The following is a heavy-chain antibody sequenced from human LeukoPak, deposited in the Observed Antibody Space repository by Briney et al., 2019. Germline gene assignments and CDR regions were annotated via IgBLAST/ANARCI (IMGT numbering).Heavy chain of an antibody. CDR1: GGSISSYY. J-gene: IGHJ4*02. Sequence: SETLSLTCTVSGGSISSYYWSWIRQPPGKGLEWIGYIYYSGSTNYNPSLKSRVTISVDTSKNQFSLKLSSVTAADTAVYYCAREGLRITMIEGGYWGQGTLVTVSS. CDR3: AREGLRITMIEGGY. V-gene: IGHV4-59*12. CDR2: IYYSGST. D-gene: IGHD3-22*01.